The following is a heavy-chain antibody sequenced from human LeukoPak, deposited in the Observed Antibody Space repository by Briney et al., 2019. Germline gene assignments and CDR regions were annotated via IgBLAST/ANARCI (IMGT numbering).Heavy chain of an antibody. V-gene: IGHV3-7*01. CDR3: GDDSGECCSSVSAYGGGDWFFEL. D-gene: IGHD6-19*01. CDR2: ITEDGSEK. Sequence: GGSLRLSCAVWGLIHNIRWMSWVRQAPGKGLEWVANITEDGSEKYYVHSVKGRFTISRDNAKKSLYLPMDSLRVEDTGVYYCGDDSGECCSSVSAYGGGDWFFELWGRGTLVTVSS. CDR1: GLIHNIRW. J-gene: IGHJ2*01.